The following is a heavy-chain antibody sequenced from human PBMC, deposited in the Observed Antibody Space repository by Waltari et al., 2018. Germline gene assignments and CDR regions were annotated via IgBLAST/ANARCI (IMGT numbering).Heavy chain of an antibody. CDR1: GGSISSSSYY. V-gene: IGHV4-39*01. J-gene: IGHJ4*02. D-gene: IGHD3-16*02. CDR3: ASSYDYVWGSYRGGPFDY. CDR2: IYYSGST. Sequence: QLQLQESGPGLVKPSETLSLTCTVSGGSISSSSYYWGWIRQPTGQGLEWIGSIYYSGSTYYNPSLKSLVTISVDTSKNQFSLKLSSVTAADTAVYYCASSYDYVWGSYRGGPFDYWGQGTLVTVSS.